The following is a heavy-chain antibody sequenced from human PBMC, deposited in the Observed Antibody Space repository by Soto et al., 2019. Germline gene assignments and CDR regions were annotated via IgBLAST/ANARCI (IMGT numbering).Heavy chain of an antibody. J-gene: IGHJ4*02. V-gene: IGHV4-59*01. CDR2: IYYSGST. D-gene: IGHD5-18*01. CDR1: GGPISSYD. Sequence: SETLSLTCTVSGGPISSYDWSWIRQPPGKGLEWIGYIYYSGSTNYNPSLKSRVTISVDTSKNQFSLKLSSVTAADTAVYYCARGRIPLSYPFDYWGQGPLVTVCS. CDR3: ARGRIPLSYPFDY.